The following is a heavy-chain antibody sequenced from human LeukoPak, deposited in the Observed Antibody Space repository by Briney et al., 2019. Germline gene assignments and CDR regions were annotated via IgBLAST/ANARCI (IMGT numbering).Heavy chain of an antibody. CDR3: ARSAMAPYYFDY. CDR2: IYYSGST. Sequence: SETLSLTCTVSGGSISSYYWSWIRQPPGKGLEWIGYIYYSGSTNYNPSLKSRVTISVDTSNNQFSLKLSSVTAADTAVYYCARSAMAPYYFDYWGQGTLVTVSS. CDR1: GGSISSYY. D-gene: IGHD5-18*01. V-gene: IGHV4-59*08. J-gene: IGHJ4*02.